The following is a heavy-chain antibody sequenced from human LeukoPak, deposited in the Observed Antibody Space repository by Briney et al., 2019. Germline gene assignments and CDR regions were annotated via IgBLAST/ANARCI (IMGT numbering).Heavy chain of an antibody. CDR2: IYYSGIT. CDR1: GGSISSGGYC. CDR3: ARAGDSSSYFDY. J-gene: IGHJ4*02. V-gene: IGHV4-31*03. D-gene: IGHD6-6*01. Sequence: SETLSLTCTVSGGSISSGGYCWSWIRQHPGKGLEWIGYIYYSGITYYNPSLKSRVTISVDTSKNQFSLKQSSVTAADTAVYYCARAGDSSSYFDYWGQGTLVTVSS.